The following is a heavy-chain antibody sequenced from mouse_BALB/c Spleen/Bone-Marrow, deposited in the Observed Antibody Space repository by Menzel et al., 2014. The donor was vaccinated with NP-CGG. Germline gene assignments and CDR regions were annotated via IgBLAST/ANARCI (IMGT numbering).Heavy chain of an antibody. V-gene: IGHV5-4*02. CDR2: ISDGGNYT. J-gene: IGHJ3*01. Sequence: EVNVVESGGGLVKTGGSLKLSCAASGFTFSDFYMYWVRQTPEKSLEWVATISDGGNYTCYPDSVKGRFTISRDNSRDNLYLQMSSLKSEDTAMYYCVRDGDYKYAWFGYWVQGTLVPVSA. CDR1: GFTFSDFY. D-gene: IGHD2-4*01. CDR3: VRDGDYKYAWFGY.